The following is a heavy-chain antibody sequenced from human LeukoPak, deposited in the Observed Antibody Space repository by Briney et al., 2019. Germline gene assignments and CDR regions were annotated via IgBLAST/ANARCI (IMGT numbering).Heavy chain of an antibody. CDR3: ARDGTREGPLDY. CDR2: IYYSGST. Sequence: SETLSLTCTVSGGSISSYYWSWIRQPPGKGLEWIGYIYYSGSTNYNPSLKSRVTISVDTSKNQFSLKLSSVTAADTAVHYCARDGTREGPLDYWGQGTLVTVSS. J-gene: IGHJ4*02. D-gene: IGHD1-1*01. V-gene: IGHV4-59*01. CDR1: GGSISSYY.